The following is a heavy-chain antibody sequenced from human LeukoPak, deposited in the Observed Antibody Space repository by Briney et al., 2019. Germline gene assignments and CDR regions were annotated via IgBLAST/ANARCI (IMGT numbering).Heavy chain of an antibody. CDR3: AKDQRTTGYYSADY. CDR1: GFTFSSYS. J-gene: IGHJ4*02. V-gene: IGHV3-48*01. CDR2: ISSSSSTI. D-gene: IGHD2-15*01. Sequence: GGSLRLSCAASGFTFSSYSMNWVRQAPGKGLEWVSYISSSSSTIYYADSVKGRFTISRDNSKKTLYLQMNSLRAEDTAVYYCAKDQRTTGYYSADYWGQGTLVTVSS.